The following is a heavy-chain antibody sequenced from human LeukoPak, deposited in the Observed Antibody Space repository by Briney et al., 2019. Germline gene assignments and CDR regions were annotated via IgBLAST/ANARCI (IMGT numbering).Heavy chain of an antibody. CDR1: GYTFTGYY. CDR3: ARDNNFVEDY. Sequence: ASVKVSCKASGYTFTGYYTYWVRQAPGQGLEWMGWINPNSGGTNYAQKFQGRVTMTRDTSISTAYLELSRLRSDDTAVYYCARDNNFVEDYWGQGTLVTVSS. J-gene: IGHJ4*02. D-gene: IGHD2/OR15-2a*01. V-gene: IGHV1-2*02. CDR2: INPNSGGT.